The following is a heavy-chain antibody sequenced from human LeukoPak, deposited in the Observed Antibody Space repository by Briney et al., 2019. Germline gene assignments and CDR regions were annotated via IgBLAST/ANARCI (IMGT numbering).Heavy chain of an antibody. V-gene: IGHV3-53*05. CDR1: GFTVSSIY. Sequence: GSLRLSCAASGFTVSSIYLSWVRQAPGEGLECVSLIYFGGTTYYADSVKGRFTISRDNSKNTLYLQMNSLRAEDTAVYYCAKDGVIVAAAGFFDYWGQGTLVTVSS. CDR2: IYFGGTT. J-gene: IGHJ4*02. D-gene: IGHD6-13*01. CDR3: AKDGVIVAAAGFFDY.